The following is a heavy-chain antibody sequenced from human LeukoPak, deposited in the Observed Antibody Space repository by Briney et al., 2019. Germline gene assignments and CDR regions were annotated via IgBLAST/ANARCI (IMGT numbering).Heavy chain of an antibody. D-gene: IGHD2-21*02. CDR1: GFTFTSYW. CDR3: ARDATRGGDNDY. Sequence: PGGSLRLSCAASGFTFTSYWMSWVRQAPGKGLEWVANINEDGSYKFHADSVKGRLTISGDNSKNSLYLQMSSLRADDTAVYYCARDATRGGDNDYWGQGTRVIVSS. CDR2: INEDGSYK. V-gene: IGHV3-7*01. J-gene: IGHJ4*02.